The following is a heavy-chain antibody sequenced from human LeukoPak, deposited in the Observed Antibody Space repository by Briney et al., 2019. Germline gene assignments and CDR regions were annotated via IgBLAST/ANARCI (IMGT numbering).Heavy chain of an antibody. Sequence: ASVKVSCKASGFTFTGYFLHWVRQAPGQGLEWLGRISPNRGGTNSAQKFQGRVTMTRDTSVNVFYLELSSLRSDDTAVYFCASRHHTAYSGSFFYWGQGTLVIVSS. D-gene: IGHD1-26*01. V-gene: IGHV1-2*06. CDR1: GFTFTGYF. J-gene: IGHJ4*02. CDR2: ISPNRGGT. CDR3: ASRHHTAYSGSFFY.